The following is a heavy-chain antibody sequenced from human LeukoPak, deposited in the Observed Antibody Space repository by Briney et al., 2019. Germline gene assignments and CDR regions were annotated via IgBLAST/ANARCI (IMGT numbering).Heavy chain of an antibody. J-gene: IGHJ4*02. D-gene: IGHD5-12*01. V-gene: IGHV1-18*01. Sequence: GASVKVSCKASGYTFTSYGISWVRQAPGQGLEWMGWISGYNGKTNYAQKVQGRVTMTTDTSTSTAHMELRSLRSDDTAVYYCARGGTMWQRLDYWGQGTLVTVSS. CDR1: GYTFTSYG. CDR3: ARGGTMWQRLDY. CDR2: ISGYNGKT.